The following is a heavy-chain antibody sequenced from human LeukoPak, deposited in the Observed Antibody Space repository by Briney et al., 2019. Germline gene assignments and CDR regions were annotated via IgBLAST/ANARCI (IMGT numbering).Heavy chain of an antibody. CDR3: AREGYDSREFDY. CDR2: IDSDGSDT. Sequence: SGGSPRLSCAASGFTFSSSWMHWVRQAPGKGLVWVSRIDSDGSDTKHADSVRGRFTISRDNAKNTLYLQMNSLRAEDTAVYYCAREGYDSREFDYWGQGTLVTVSS. J-gene: IGHJ4*02. V-gene: IGHV3-74*03. D-gene: IGHD3-22*01. CDR1: GFTFSSSW.